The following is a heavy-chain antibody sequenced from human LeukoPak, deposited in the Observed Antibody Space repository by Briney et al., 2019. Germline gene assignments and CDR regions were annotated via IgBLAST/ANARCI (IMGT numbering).Heavy chain of an antibody. CDR2: IGTAGDT. CDR1: GFTSRSYD. J-gene: IGHJ6*02. Sequence: GGSRRPSCAASGFTSRSYDMHWVRQPTGKGLKWVSAIGTAGDTYYPGSVKGRFTISRENAKNSLYLQMNSLRAGDTAVYYCTRSIAAAGPYYYYYYGMDVWGQGTTVTVSS. V-gene: IGHV3-13*01. CDR3: TRSIAAAGPYYYYYYGMDV. D-gene: IGHD6-13*01.